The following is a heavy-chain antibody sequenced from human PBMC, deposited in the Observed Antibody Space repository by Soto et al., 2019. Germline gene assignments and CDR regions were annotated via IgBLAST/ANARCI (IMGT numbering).Heavy chain of an antibody. Sequence: QVQLVESGGGVVQPGRFLRLSCAASGFTFSNYGMHWVRQAPGKGLEWVAVIWYDGSNKYYADSVKGRFTISRDNSKNTLYLQMDSLKVEETAVYYCAREKSNTLDYWGLGSLVTVSS. CDR3: AREKSNTLDY. J-gene: IGHJ4*02. CDR2: IWYDGSNK. CDR1: GFTFSNYG. V-gene: IGHV3-33*01.